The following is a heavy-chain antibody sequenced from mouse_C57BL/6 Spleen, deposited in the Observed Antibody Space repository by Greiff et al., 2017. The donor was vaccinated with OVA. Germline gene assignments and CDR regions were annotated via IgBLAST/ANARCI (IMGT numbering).Heavy chain of an antibody. D-gene: IGHD2-1*01. CDR2: ILPGSGST. Sequence: VQLQQSGAELMKPGASVKLSCKATGYTFTGYWIEWVKQRPGHGLEWIGEILPGSGSTNYIEKFKGKATFTADTSSNTAYMQLSSLTTEDSAIYYCARSLYYGNDWYFDVWGTGTTVTVSS. J-gene: IGHJ1*03. CDR3: ARSLYYGNDWYFDV. CDR1: GYTFTGYW. V-gene: IGHV1-9*01.